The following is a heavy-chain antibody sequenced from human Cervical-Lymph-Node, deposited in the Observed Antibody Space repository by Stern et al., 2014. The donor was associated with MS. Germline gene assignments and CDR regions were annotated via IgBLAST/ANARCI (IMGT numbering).Heavy chain of an antibody. J-gene: IGHJ4*02. Sequence: SGPVLVKPTETLMLTCTVSGFSLSNGRMGVSWIRQPPGKALEWLTQSFASDESSYSTSLKSRLTTSKDTYRSQVVLTMTNMDPVDTATYFCARILYDGAYRGDYWGQGILVTVSS. CDR1: GFSLSNGRMG. D-gene: IGHD3-10*01. CDR2: SFASDES. V-gene: IGHV2-26*01. CDR3: ARILYDGAYRGDY.